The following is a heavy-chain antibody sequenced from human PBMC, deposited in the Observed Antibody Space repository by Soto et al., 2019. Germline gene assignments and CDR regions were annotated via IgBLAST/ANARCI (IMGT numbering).Heavy chain of an antibody. CDR1: GGSVSSSTYY. V-gene: IGHV4-39*01. CDR3: APVGIGTKTVDC. J-gene: IGHJ4*02. D-gene: IGHD1-26*01. Sequence: SETLSLTCIVSGGSVSSSTYYWAWIRQFPGKGLEWIGSIYYSGSTYYNPSLKSRITISIDRSKNQFSLKLTSVTAADTAVYYCAPVGIGTKTVDCWGQGTLVTVSS. CDR2: IYYSGST.